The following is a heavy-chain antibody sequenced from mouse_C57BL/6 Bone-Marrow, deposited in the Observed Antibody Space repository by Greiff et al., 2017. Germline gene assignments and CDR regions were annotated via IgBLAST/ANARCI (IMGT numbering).Heavy chain of an antibody. CDR1: GFSLTSYG. D-gene: IGHD1-1*01. Sequence: QVQLQQSGPGLVQPSQSLSITCTVSGFSLTSYGVHWVRQSPGKGLAWLGVIWRGGSTDYNAAFMSRLSITKDNSKSQVFFKMNSLQADDTAIYYCAKRSTVVENAMDYWGQGTSVTVSS. CDR3: AKRSTVVENAMDY. CDR2: IWRGGST. V-gene: IGHV2-5*01. J-gene: IGHJ4*01.